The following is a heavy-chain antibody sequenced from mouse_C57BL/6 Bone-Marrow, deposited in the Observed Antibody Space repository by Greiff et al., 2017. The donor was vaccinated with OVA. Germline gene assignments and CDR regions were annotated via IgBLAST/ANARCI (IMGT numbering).Heavy chain of an antibody. D-gene: IGHD1-1*01. J-gene: IGHJ3*01. CDR1: GYTFTDYY. CDR3: ARAYYDAWFAY. V-gene: IGHV1-26*01. Sequence: EVKLQQSGPELVKPGASVKISCKASGYTFTDYYMNWVKQSHGKSLEWIGDINPNNGGTSYNQKFKGKATLTVDKSSSTAYMELRSLTSEDSAVYYCARAYYDAWFAYWGQGTLVTVSA. CDR2: INPNNGGT.